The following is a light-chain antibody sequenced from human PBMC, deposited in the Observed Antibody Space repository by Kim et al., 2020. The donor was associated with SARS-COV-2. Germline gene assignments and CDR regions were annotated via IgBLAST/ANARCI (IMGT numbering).Light chain of an antibody. CDR1: QSVSSY. V-gene: IGKV3-11*01. CDR2: DAS. CDR3: QQRSNWPT. J-gene: IGKJ1*01. Sequence: ALSPGERATPPCRASQSVSSYLAWYQQKPGRAPRLLIYDASNRATGIPARFSGSGSGTDFTLTISSLEPEDFAVYYCQQRSNWPTFGQGTKVDIK.